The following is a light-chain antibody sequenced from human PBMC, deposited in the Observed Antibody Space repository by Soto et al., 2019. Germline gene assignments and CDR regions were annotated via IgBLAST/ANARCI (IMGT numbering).Light chain of an antibody. CDR3: QQRNIWPPDT. Sequence: EIVLTQSPGTLSLSPGERATLSCRASQSVSSNLAWYQQKPGQAPSLLIFGASSRATGIPDRFSGSGSGTDFTLTISRLDPEDSAVYYCQQRNIWPPDTFGQGTRLEIK. J-gene: IGKJ5*01. CDR2: GAS. CDR1: QSVSSN. V-gene: IGKV3D-20*02.